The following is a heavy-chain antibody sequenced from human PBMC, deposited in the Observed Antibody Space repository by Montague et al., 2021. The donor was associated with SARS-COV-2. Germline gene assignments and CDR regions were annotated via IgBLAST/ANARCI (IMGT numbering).Heavy chain of an antibody. D-gene: IGHD1-26*01. CDR3: ARFGSGTLEFDL. J-gene: IGHJ4*02. Sequence: TLSLTCTVSGASISTGIYHWSWIRQPAGKGLEWIGRIRTTGHTDYNSSLGSRVFMSVDTSTNQFSLSLTSVTAADTAVYFCARFGSGTLEFDLWGQGTLVTVSS. CDR2: IRTTGHT. CDR1: GASISTGIYH. V-gene: IGHV4-61*02.